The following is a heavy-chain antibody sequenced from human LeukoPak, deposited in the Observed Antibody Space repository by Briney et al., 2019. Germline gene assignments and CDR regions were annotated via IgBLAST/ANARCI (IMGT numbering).Heavy chain of an antibody. CDR1: GFTFSTYS. CDR3: AKAIDVDTAMVYYFDY. D-gene: IGHD5-18*01. CDR2: ISSTSHTV. V-gene: IGHV3-48*04. Sequence: GGSLRLSCAASGFTFSTYSMNWVRQAPGKGLEWVSYISSTSHTVYYADSVKGRFTISRDNAKNSLYLQMNSLRAEDTSVYYCAKAIDVDTAMVYYFDYWGQGTLVTVSS. J-gene: IGHJ4*02.